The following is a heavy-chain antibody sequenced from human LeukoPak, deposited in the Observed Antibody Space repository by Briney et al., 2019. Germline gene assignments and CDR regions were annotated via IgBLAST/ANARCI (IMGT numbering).Heavy chain of an antibody. CDR3: ATMVRGVQWFDP. Sequence: SETLSLTCAVYGGSFSGYYWSWIRQPPGKGLEWIGEINHSGSTNYNPSLKSRVTISVGTSKNQFSLKLSSVTAADTAVYYCATMVRGVQWFDPWGQGTLVTVSS. J-gene: IGHJ5*02. V-gene: IGHV4-34*01. CDR1: GGSFSGYY. CDR2: INHSGST. D-gene: IGHD3-10*01.